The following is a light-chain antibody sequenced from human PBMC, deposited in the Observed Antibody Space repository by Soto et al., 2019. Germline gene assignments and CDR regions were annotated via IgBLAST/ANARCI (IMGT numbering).Light chain of an antibody. J-gene: IGLJ1*01. Sequence: QSVLTQPPSASGTPGQRVTISCSGSTSNIGNRTVNWYQQLPGTAPKLLIYANNQRPSGVPDRFSGSKSGTSASLAISGLQSEDEADYHCAAWDDILSGYVFGAGTKLTVL. CDR2: ANN. CDR1: TSNIGNRT. V-gene: IGLV1-44*01. CDR3: AAWDDILSGYV.